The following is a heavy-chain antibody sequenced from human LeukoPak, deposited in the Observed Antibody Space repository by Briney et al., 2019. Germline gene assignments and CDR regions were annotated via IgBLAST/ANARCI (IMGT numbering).Heavy chain of an antibody. D-gene: IGHD2-2*01. CDR2: ISSTSGTI. Sequence: GGSLRLSCVASGFTFRSYSMNWVRQAPGKGLEWVSYISSTSGTIYYADSMKGRLTISRDNAKNSLYLQMNGLRAEDTAVYDCARELVVPSAISSYDAFDIWGQGTMVTVSS. J-gene: IGHJ3*02. V-gene: IGHV3-48*04. CDR3: ARELVVPSAISSYDAFDI. CDR1: GFTFRSYS.